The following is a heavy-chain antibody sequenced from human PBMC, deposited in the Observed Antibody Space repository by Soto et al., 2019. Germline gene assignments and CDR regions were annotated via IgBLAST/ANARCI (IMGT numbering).Heavy chain of an antibody. CDR2: IYYSGST. CDR1: GGSISSYY. CDR3: ARASGPIWFGEPMWWFDP. D-gene: IGHD3-10*01. J-gene: IGHJ5*02. Sequence: SETLSLTCTVSGGSISSYYWSWIRQPPGKGLEWIGYIYYSGSTNYNPSLKSRVTISVDTSKNQFSLKLSSVTAADTAVYYCARASGPIWFGEPMWWFDPWGQGTLVTVSS. V-gene: IGHV4-59*01.